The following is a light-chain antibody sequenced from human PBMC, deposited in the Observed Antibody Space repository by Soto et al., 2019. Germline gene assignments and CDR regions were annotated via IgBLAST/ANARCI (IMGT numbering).Light chain of an antibody. Sequence: EIVLTQSPGTLSLSPGDRATLSCRASQSVSSSYLAWYQQKPGQAPRLLIYGTSSRATAIPDRFSGSGSGTDFTLTTSRLEPEDFAVYYCQQYGSSSWTFGQGTKEDIK. V-gene: IGKV3-20*01. CDR1: QSVSSSY. CDR2: GTS. J-gene: IGKJ1*01. CDR3: QQYGSSSWT.